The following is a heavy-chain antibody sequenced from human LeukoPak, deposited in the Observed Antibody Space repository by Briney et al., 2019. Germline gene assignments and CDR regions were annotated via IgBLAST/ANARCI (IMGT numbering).Heavy chain of an antibody. CDR1: GFTFGSYG. V-gene: IGHV3-33*01. J-gene: IGHJ3*02. Sequence: GGSLRLSCAASGFTFGSYGMHWVRQAPGKGLEWVAVIWYDGSNKYYADSVKGRFTISRDNSKNTLYLQMNSLRAEDTAVYYCARGGSPKGAFDIWGRGTMVTVSS. CDR2: IWYDGSNK. CDR3: ARGGSPKGAFDI. D-gene: IGHD1-26*01.